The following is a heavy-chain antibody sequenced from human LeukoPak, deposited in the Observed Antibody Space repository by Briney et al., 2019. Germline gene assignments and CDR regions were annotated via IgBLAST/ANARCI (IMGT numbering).Heavy chain of an antibody. CDR2: INGDGRST. CDR1: GFTFSNYW. V-gene: IGHV3-74*01. Sequence: GGSLRLSCAASGFTFSNYWIHWVRQALGEGLVWVSRINGDGRSTTYADSVKGRFTISRDNAKNTLYLQMNSLRAEDTAVYYCVRGATGNYYVLDYWGQGTLVTVSS. J-gene: IGHJ4*02. CDR3: VRGATGNYYVLDY. D-gene: IGHD1-26*01.